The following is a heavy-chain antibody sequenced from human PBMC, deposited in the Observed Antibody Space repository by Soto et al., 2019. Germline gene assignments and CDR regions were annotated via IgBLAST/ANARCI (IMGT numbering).Heavy chain of an antibody. CDR2: MNHNRGNT. J-gene: IGHJ4*02. V-gene: IGHV1-8*01. Sequence: QVQLVQSVAEVKKPGASVKVSCKASGYTFTSYDIPWVRQATGQGLEWMGWMNHNRGNTVYAQKFQGRVTMTRKTPISTAYMELSSLRSEDTAVYYCARDASTKAFEYWGQGTLVTVSS. CDR3: ARDASTKAFEY. D-gene: IGHD5-12*01. CDR1: GYTFTSYD.